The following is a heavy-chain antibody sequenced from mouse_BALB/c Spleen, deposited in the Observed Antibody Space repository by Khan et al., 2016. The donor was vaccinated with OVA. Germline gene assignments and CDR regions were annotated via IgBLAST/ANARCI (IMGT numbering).Heavy chain of an antibody. CDR1: GYTFTNYW. V-gene: IGHV1-63*02. D-gene: IGHD3-1*01. Sequence: QVQLQQSGAELVRPGTSVKMSCNAAGYTFTNYWIGWVKQRPGHGLEWIGDIFPGGGYTNYNEKFKGKATLTADTSSSTAYMQLSSLTSEDSAIYYCARRGAARATCDDLDYWGQGTTVTVSS. J-gene: IGHJ4*01. CDR2: IFPGGGYT. CDR3: ARRGAARATCDDLDY.